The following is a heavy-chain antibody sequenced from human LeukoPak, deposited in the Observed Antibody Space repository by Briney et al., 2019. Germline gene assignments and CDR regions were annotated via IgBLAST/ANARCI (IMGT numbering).Heavy chain of an antibody. J-gene: IGHJ4*02. CDR1: GGSISSYY. D-gene: IGHD6-13*01. V-gene: IGHV4-59*08. Sequence: SETLSLTCTVSGGSISSYYWSWIRQPPGKGLEWIGYIYYSGSTNYNPSLKSRVTISVDTSKNQFSLKLSSVTAADTAVYYCARHREGSSWPLDYWGQGTLVTVSS. CDR3: ARHREGSSWPLDY. CDR2: IYYSGST.